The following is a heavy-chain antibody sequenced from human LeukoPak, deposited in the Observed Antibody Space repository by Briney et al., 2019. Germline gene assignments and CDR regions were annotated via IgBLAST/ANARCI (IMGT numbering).Heavy chain of an antibody. D-gene: IGHD3-10*01. CDR3: ARAHPAYGSGSYNWFDP. J-gene: IGHJ5*02. CDR1: GYTFTSHD. CDR2: MNPNSGNT. Sequence: ASVKVSCKASGYTFTSHDINWVRQAPGQGLEWMGWMNPNSGNTGYAQKFQGRVTMTRNTSISTAYMELSSLRSEDTAVYYCARAHPAYGSGSYNWFDPWGQGTLVTVSS. V-gene: IGHV1-8*01.